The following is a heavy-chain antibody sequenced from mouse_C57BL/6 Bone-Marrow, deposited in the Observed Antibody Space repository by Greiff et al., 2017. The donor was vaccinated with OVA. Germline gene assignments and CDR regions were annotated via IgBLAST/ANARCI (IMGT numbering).Heavy chain of an antibody. Sequence: QVQLQQSGAELVRPGTSVKVSCKASGYAFTNYLIEWVKQRPGQGLEWIGVINPGSGGTNYNEKFKGKATLTADKSSSTAYMQLSSLTSEDSAVYFCARSTVVGFDYWGQGTTLTVSS. CDR2: INPGSGGT. V-gene: IGHV1-54*01. D-gene: IGHD1-1*01. J-gene: IGHJ2*01. CDR3: ARSTVVGFDY. CDR1: GYAFTNYL.